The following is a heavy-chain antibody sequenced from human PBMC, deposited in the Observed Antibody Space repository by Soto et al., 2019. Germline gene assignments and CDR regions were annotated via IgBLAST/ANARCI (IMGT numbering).Heavy chain of an antibody. CDR1: GGSINDFY. D-gene: IGHD6-6*01. Sequence: SETLSLTXTVSGGSINDFYWSWIRQPPGKGLEWIGYIYYSGSTDYNPSLKGRVTISVDTSKNQFSLKLRSVTAADTAVYYCARVGGVAARTFDYWGQGTLVTVSS. CDR2: IYYSGST. CDR3: ARVGGVAARTFDY. V-gene: IGHV4-59*01. J-gene: IGHJ4*02.